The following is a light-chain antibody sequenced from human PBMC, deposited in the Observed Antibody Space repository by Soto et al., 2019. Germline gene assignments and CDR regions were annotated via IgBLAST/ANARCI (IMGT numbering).Light chain of an antibody. V-gene: IGLV2-14*01. CDR1: SSDIGGYNY. CDR3: SAYRVRRTGV. J-gene: IGLJ1*01. CDR2: EVT. Sequence: QSVLTQPASVSGSPGQSITISCTGTSSDIGGYNYVSWYQHHPGKAPRLIIHEVTYRPSGISDRFSGSKSGNTASLTISGLQAEDEAVYYCSAYRVRRTGVFGTGTKVTVL.